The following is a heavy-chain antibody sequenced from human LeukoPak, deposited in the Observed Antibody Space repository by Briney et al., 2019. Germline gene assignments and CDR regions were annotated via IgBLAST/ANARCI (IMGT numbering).Heavy chain of an antibody. CDR3: ARVSYDFWSGYWEPSDGMDV. V-gene: IGHV3-7*01. CDR1: GFTFSSYW. CDR2: IKQDGSEK. Sequence: PGGSLRLSCAASGFTFSSYWMSWVRQAPGKGLEWVANIKQDGSEKYYVDSVKGRFTISRDNAKNSLYLQMNSLRAEDTAVYYCARVSYDFWSGYWEPSDGMDVWGQGTTVTVSS. D-gene: IGHD3-3*01. J-gene: IGHJ6*02.